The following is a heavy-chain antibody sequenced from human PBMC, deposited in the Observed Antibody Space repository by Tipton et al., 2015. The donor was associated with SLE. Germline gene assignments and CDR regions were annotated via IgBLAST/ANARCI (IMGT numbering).Heavy chain of an antibody. CDR1: GYTFTSYG. D-gene: IGHD4-11*01. J-gene: IGHJ6*02. Sequence: QLVQSGAEVKKPGASVKVSCKASGYTFTSYGISWVRQAPGQGLEWMGWISAYNGNTNYAQKLQGRVTMTTDTSTSTAYMKLRSLRSNDTAAYYCAGDHSNPVCYYCGMDVWGQGASVSVSS. CDR2: ISAYNGNT. V-gene: IGHV1-18*01. CDR3: AGDHSNPVCYYCGMDV.